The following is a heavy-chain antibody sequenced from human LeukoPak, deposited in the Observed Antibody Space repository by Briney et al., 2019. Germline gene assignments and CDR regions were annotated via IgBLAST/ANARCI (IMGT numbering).Heavy chain of an antibody. CDR2: IYYSGST. CDR3: ARSYYYDSSSDAFDI. V-gene: IGHV4-31*03. Sequence: PSQTLSLTCTVSGGSISSGGYYWSWLRQHPGKGLEWIGYIYYSGSTYYNPSLKSRVTISVDTSKNQFSLKLSSVTAADTAVYYCARSYYYDSSSDAFDIWGQGTMVTVSS. D-gene: IGHD3-22*01. CDR1: GGSISSGGYY. J-gene: IGHJ3*02.